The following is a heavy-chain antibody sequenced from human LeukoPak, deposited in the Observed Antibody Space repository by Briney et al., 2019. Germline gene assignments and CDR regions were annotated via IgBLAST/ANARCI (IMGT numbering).Heavy chain of an antibody. CDR2: IYTSGSN. Sequence: PSETLSLTCTVSGGSISSYYWSWIRQPAGKGLEWIGRIYTSGSNNYNPSLKSRVTISVDTSKNQFSLKLSSVTAADTAVYYCARVNGVYAMLYYYYYYMDVWGKGTTVTVSS. V-gene: IGHV4-4*07. J-gene: IGHJ6*03. CDR1: GGSISSYY. D-gene: IGHD2-8*01. CDR3: ARVNGVYAMLYYYYYYMDV.